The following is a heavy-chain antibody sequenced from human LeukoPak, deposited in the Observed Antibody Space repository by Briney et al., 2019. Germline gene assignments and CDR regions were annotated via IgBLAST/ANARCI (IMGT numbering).Heavy chain of an antibody. D-gene: IGHD6-13*01. CDR2: INPNSGGT. V-gene: IGHV1-2*02. CDR3: ARAGGSSSFLGY. J-gene: IGHJ4*02. Sequence: VASVKVSCKASGYTFTGYYMHWVRQAPGQGLEWMGWINPNSGGTNYAQKFQGRVTMTTDTSTSTAYMELRSLRSDDTAVYYCARAGGSSSFLGYWGQGTLVTVSS. CDR1: GYTFTGYY.